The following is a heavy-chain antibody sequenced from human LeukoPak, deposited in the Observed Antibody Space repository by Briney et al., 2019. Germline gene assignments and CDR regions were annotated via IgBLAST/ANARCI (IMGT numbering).Heavy chain of an antibody. Sequence: GGSLRLSCAASGFTFSNYWVHWVRQAPGKGLVWVSRINRDGSTSKYADSVKGRFTVSRDNAKNTLNLQMNSLRAEDTAVYYCARDKKSGESSEIDYWGQGTLVTVSS. CDR3: ARDKKSGESSEIDY. D-gene: IGHD3-10*01. J-gene: IGHJ4*02. V-gene: IGHV3-74*03. CDR2: INRDGSTS. CDR1: GFTFSNYW.